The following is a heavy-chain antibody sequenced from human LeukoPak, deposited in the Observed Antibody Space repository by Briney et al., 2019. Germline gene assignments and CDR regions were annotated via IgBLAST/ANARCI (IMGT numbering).Heavy chain of an antibody. J-gene: IGHJ4*02. D-gene: IGHD1-14*01. CDR3: ARLDGTGRSQIMIDY. CDR2: INPNSGGT. Sequence: ASVKVSCKASGYTFTGYYIHWARQAPGQGLEWMGRINPNSGGTNSAQQFQGRVTMTWDTSVNTAYLELGSLRSDDTAVYYCARLDGTGRSQIMIDYWGQGTLVTVSS. V-gene: IGHV1-2*06. CDR1: GYTFTGYY.